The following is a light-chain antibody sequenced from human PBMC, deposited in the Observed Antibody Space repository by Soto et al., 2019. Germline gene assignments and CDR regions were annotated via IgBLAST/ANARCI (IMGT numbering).Light chain of an antibody. CDR1: NSDVGRYNS. CDR2: AVR. Sequence: QSALTQPHSVSGSPGQSVTIYCTGTNSDVGRYNSVSWYQQLPGKAPKIIISAVRQRPSGVPDRFSGSKSGNTASLTISGLQADDEADYFCFSYTANDNWVFGGGTKLTVL. J-gene: IGLJ3*02. CDR3: FSYTANDNWV. V-gene: IGLV2-11*01.